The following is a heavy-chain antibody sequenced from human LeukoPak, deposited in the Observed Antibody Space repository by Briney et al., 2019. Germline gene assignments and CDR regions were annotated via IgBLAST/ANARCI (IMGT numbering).Heavy chain of an antibody. Sequence: PGGSLRLSCAASGFTFSSSNMHWVRQAPGKGLEWVSYITGSSSAMYYADSVKGRFTISRDNAKDSLFLQMNSLRAEDTAVYYCASDVVGGTTYYWGQGTLVTVSS. CDR1: GFTFSSSN. CDR2: ITGSSSAM. V-gene: IGHV3-48*01. D-gene: IGHD1-26*01. J-gene: IGHJ4*02. CDR3: ASDVVGGTTYY.